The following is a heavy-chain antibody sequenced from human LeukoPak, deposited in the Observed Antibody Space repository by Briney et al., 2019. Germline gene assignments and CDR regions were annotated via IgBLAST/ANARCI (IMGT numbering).Heavy chain of an antibody. V-gene: IGHV1-69*04. CDR3: AIDYYDSSGYYAY. J-gene: IGHJ4*02. Sequence: SVKVSCKASGGTFSSYAISWVRQAPGQGLEWMGRILPILGIANYAQKFQGRVTITADKSTTTAYMELSSLRSEDTAVYYCAIDYYDSSGYYAYWGQGTLVTVSS. CDR2: ILPILGIA. CDR1: GGTFSSYA. D-gene: IGHD3-22*01.